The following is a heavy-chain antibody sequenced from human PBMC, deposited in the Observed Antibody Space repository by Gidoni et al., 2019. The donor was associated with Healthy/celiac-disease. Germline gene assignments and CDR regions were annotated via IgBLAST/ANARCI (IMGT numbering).Heavy chain of an antibody. CDR2: IYYSGST. J-gene: IGHJ6*02. CDR1: GGSISSYY. V-gene: IGHV4-59*01. CDR3: ARRYSYRYGMDV. D-gene: IGHD5-18*01. Sequence: QVQLQESGPGLVTPSETLSLTCTVSGGSISSYYWSWIRQPPGKGLEWIGYIYYSGSTNYNPSLKSRVTISVDTSKNQFSLKLSSVTAADTAVYYCARRYSYRYGMDVWGQGTTVTVSS.